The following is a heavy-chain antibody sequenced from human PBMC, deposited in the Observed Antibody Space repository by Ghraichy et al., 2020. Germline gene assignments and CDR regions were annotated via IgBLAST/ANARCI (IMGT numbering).Heavy chain of an antibody. J-gene: IGHJ4*02. CDR3: ASERGRGSFDY. CDR2: ISAYNGNT. V-gene: IGHV1-18*01. D-gene: IGHD3-10*01. Sequence: ASVKVSCKASGYTFTSYGISWVRQAPGQGLKWMGWISAYNGNTNYVQKLQGRVTMTTDTSTSTAYMELRSLRSDDTAVYYCASERGRGSFDYWGQGTLVTVSS. CDR1: GYTFTSYG.